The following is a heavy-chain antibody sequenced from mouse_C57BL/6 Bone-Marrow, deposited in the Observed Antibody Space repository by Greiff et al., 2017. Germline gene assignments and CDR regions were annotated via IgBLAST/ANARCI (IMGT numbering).Heavy chain of an antibody. Sequence: VQRVESGPGLVKPSQSLSLTCSVTGYSITSGYYWNWIRQFPGNKLEWMGYISYDGSNNYNPSLKNRISITRDTSKNQFFLKLNSVTTEDTATYYCARLTGSDYWGQGTTLTVSS. J-gene: IGHJ2*01. D-gene: IGHD4-1*01. V-gene: IGHV3-6*01. CDR3: ARLTGSDY. CDR1: GYSITSGYY. CDR2: ISYDGSN.